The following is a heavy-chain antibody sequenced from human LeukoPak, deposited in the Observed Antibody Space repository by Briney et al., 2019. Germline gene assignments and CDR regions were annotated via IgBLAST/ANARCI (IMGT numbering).Heavy chain of an antibody. D-gene: IGHD3-22*01. V-gene: IGHV1-69*13. CDR2: IIPIFGTA. CDR1: GGTFSSYA. J-gene: IGHJ4*02. Sequence: SVKVSXKASGGTFSSYAISWVRQAPGQGLEWMGGIIPIFGTANYAQKFQGRVTITADESTSTAYMELSSLRSEDTAVYYCAVYYYDSSGYYYNYFDYWGQGTLVTVSS. CDR3: AVYYYDSSGYYYNYFDY.